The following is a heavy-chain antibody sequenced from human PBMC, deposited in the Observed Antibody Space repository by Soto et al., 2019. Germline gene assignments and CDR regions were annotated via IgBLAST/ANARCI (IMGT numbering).Heavy chain of an antibody. CDR3: ARALMTTVVTPAHDP. CDR1: GGSISSSSYF. V-gene: IGHV4-39*01. Sequence: QLQVQESGPGLVKPSETLSLTCTVSGGSISSSSYFWGWIRQPPGKGLEWIGIINYSGSTYYNPSLKSRVTIPVDTSKNQFSLKLTSVTAADTAVYYCARALMTTVVTPAHDPWGQGTLVTVSS. J-gene: IGHJ5*02. CDR2: INYSGST. D-gene: IGHD4-17*01.